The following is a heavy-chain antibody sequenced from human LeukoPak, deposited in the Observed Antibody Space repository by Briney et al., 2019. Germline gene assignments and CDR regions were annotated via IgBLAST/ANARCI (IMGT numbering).Heavy chain of an antibody. Sequence: GGSLRLSCAASGFTFSSYSMNWVRQAPGKGLEWVAPMNASGGSTYYADSVKGRFTISRDNSKNTLYLQMNSLRAEDAAVYYCAKKAAYSECLGAFDISGQGAIVTV. CDR2: MNASGGST. CDR3: AKKAAYSECLGAFDI. J-gene: IGHJ3*02. D-gene: IGHD1-26*01. CDR1: GFTFSSYS. V-gene: IGHV3-23*01.